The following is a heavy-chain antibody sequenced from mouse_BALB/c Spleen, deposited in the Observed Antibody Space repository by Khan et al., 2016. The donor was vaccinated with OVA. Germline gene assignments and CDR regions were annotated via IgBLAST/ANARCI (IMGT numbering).Heavy chain of an antibody. CDR2: FCAGGSK. CDR3: GRVEDY. V-gene: IGHV2-9*02. J-gene: IGHJ2*01. CDR1: GFSLTSYG. Sequence: VQLVESGPGLVAPSQTLSITCTVSGFSLTSYGAHWFRQPLGKGLVWLGVFCAGGSKNYNSALMYRLSISKDKSMSQVFLEMNALQTDDTAVYCYGRVEDYWGQGTTLTVSS.